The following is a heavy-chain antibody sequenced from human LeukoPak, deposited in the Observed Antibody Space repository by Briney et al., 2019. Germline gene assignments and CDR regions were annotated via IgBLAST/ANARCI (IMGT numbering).Heavy chain of an antibody. V-gene: IGHV3-74*01. CDR2: INSDGSST. J-gene: IGHJ4*02. Sequence: GGSLRLSCAASVFTFSSYWMHWVRQVPGKGLVWVSHINSDGSSTSCADSVKGRFTISRDNAKNTLYLQMNSLRVEDTAVYYCARDRTAMVDYWGQGTLVTVSS. CDR3: ARDRTAMVDY. CDR1: VFTFSSYW. D-gene: IGHD5-18*01.